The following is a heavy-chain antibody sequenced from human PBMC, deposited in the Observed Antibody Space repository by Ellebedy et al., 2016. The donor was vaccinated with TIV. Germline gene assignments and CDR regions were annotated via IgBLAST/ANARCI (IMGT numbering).Heavy chain of an antibody. CDR2: INHSLGT. D-gene: IGHD1-26*01. CDR3: VRDRWEQNTGLDA. J-gene: IGHJ6*02. V-gene: IGHV4-34*01. CDR1: GVSFSGSY. Sequence: MPSETLSLTCAVYGVSFSGSYWSWIRRPPGKGLEWIGEINHSLGTNYNPSLKSRVTISKDMSKNQFSLKLTSVTTADTAVYYCVRDRWEQNTGLDAWGQGTTVTVFS.